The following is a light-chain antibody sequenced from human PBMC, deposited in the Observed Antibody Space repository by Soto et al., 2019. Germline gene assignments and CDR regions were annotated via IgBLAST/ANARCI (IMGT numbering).Light chain of an antibody. J-gene: IGKJ1*01. Sequence: EIVLTQSPGTLSLSPGERATLSCRASQSVSSYLAWYQQKPGQAPRLLIYDASSRATGIPDRFSGSWSGTDFTLTISRLDPEDFAVYYCQQYDISPWTFGQGTKVEIK. CDR3: QQYDISPWT. V-gene: IGKV3-20*01. CDR2: DAS. CDR1: QSVSSY.